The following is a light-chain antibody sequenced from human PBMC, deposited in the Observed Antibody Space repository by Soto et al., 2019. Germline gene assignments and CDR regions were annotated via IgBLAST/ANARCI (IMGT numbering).Light chain of an antibody. CDR3: QQYNKWPLA. CDR2: GAS. Sequence: EIVMTQSPATLSVSPGERATLTCRASQSVYSNLAWYQQKPGQAPRLLIYGASTRATGIPARFSGSGSGTEFTLTISSLQSEDFAVYYCQQYNKWPLAFGQGTQVEVK. J-gene: IGKJ1*01. CDR1: QSVYSN. V-gene: IGKV3-15*01.